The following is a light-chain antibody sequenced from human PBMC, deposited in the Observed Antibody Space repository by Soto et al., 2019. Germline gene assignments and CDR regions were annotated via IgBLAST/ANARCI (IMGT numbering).Light chain of an antibody. Sequence: DIQMTQSPSSLSASVGDRVTITCRASQSISTYLNWYHQKPGKAPKLLIYAASSLQGGVPSRFSGSGSGTDFTLTISSLQPEDFATYYCQESYNTLTFTLGPGTKVDIK. CDR1: QSISTY. J-gene: IGKJ3*01. CDR3: QESYNTLTFT. V-gene: IGKV1-39*01. CDR2: AAS.